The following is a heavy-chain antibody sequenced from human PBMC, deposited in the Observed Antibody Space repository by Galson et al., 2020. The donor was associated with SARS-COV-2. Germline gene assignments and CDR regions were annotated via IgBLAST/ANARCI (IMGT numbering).Heavy chain of an antibody. CDR2: IYYSGTT. V-gene: IGHV4-39*01. D-gene: IGHD3-10*01. J-gene: IGHJ5*02. CDR3: ARHSSGSFWTVFQWFAP. Sequence: ETSETLSLTCIVSGGSIRGSNYYWGWIRQPPGKALEWIGSIYYSGTTYYKPSLERRVTISVDTSKNQFSLRLRSVTAADTAVYYCARHSSGSFWTVFQWFAPWGQGPLVPVSS. CDR1: GGSIRGSNYY.